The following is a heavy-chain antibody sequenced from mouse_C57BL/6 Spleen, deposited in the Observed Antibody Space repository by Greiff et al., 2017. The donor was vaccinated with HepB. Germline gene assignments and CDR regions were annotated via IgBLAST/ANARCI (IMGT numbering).Heavy chain of an antibody. CDR2: INYDGSST. CDR1: GFTFSDYY. CDR3: AREGNDYYAMDY. Sequence: EVKVVESEGGLVQPGSSMKLSCTASGFTFSDYYMAWVRQVPEKGLEWVANINYDGSSTYYLDSLKSRFIISRDNAKNILYLQMSSLKSEDTATYYCAREGNDYYAMDYWGQGTSVTVSS. V-gene: IGHV5-16*01. J-gene: IGHJ4*01.